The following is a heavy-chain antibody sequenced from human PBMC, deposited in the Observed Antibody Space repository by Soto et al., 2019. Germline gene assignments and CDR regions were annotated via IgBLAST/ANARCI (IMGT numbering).Heavy chain of an antibody. J-gene: IGHJ5*02. CDR3: ARDHTPHSSSSRWFDP. Sequence: GGSLRLSCAASGFTFSSYGMHWVRQAPGKGLEWVAVIWYDGSNKYYADSVKGRFTISRDNSKNTLYLQMNSLRAEDTAVYYCARDHTPHSSSSRWFDPWGQGTLVTVSS. D-gene: IGHD6-6*01. CDR2: IWYDGSNK. V-gene: IGHV3-33*01. CDR1: GFTFSSYG.